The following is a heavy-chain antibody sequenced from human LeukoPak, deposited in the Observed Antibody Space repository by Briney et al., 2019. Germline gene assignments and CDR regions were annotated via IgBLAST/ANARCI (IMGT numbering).Heavy chain of an antibody. D-gene: IGHD6-19*01. J-gene: IGHJ4*02. V-gene: IGHV3-53*01. CDR2: IYSGGST. CDR3: ASIAVAGRSAY. Sequence: GGSLRLSCAASGFTVSSNYMSWVRQAPGKGPEWVSVIYSGGSTYYADSVKGRFTISRDNSKNTLYLQMNSLRAEDTAVYYCASIAVAGRSAYWGQGTLVTVSS. CDR1: GFTVSSNY.